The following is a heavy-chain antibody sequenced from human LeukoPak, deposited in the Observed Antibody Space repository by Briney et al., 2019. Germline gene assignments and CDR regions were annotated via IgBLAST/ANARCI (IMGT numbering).Heavy chain of an antibody. V-gene: IGHV3-23*01. CDR2: ICGSGSST. CDR3: AKDLSPLW. CDR1: GFTFSSYP. D-gene: IGHD2/OR15-2a*01. Sequence: GGALRLSCAASGFTFSSYPMSWVREAPGKGLEWVSAICGSGSSTYYADSVKGRFTISRENSKNTLYLQMNSLRAEDTAVYSCAKDLSPLWWGQEPWSPSPQ. J-gene: IGHJ4*02.